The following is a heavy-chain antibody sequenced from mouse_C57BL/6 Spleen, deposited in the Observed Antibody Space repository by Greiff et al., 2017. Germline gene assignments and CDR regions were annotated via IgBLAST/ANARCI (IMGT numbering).Heavy chain of an antibody. J-gene: IGHJ4*01. Sequence: VQLQQSGPGLVAPSQCLTITCTVSGFSLTSYAISWVRQPPGQGLEWLGVIWTGGGTNYNSALKSRLSISKANSKSQVFLKMNSLQTDDTARYYCARNSPGTDAMDYWGQGTSVTVSS. CDR2: IWTGGGT. V-gene: IGHV2-9-1*01. D-gene: IGHD3-3*01. CDR1: GFSLTSYA. CDR3: ARNSPGTDAMDY.